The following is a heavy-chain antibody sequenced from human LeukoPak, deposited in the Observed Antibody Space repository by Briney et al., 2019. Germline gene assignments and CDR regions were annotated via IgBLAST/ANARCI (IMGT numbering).Heavy chain of an antibody. Sequence: ASVKVSCKASGYTFTSYGISWVRQAPGQRLEWMGWISAYNGNTNYAQKLQGRVTMTTDTSTSTAYMELRSLRSDDTAVYYCARGYDILTGYYKGQGQYYFDYWGQGTLVTVSS. CDR1: GYTFTSYG. D-gene: IGHD3-9*01. CDR2: ISAYNGNT. J-gene: IGHJ4*02. CDR3: ARGYDILTGYYKGQGQYYFDY. V-gene: IGHV1-18*04.